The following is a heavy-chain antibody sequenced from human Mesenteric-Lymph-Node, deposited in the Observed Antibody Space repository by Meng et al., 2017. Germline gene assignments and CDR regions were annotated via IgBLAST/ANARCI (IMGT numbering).Heavy chain of an antibody. D-gene: IGHD1-26*01. CDR2: IYYSGST. V-gene: IGHV4-31*09. CDR3: GRDQGRELINH. CDR1: GGSISSGGYY. Sequence: HVQLHQWGEGLLEPSGPLSLTCTVSGGSISSGGYYWSWIRQHPGKGLEWIGYIYYSGSTYYNPSLRSRVDISVDKSKNQFYLSLFSVTAADTAVYYCGRDQGRELINHWGQGTLVTVSS. J-gene: IGHJ4*02.